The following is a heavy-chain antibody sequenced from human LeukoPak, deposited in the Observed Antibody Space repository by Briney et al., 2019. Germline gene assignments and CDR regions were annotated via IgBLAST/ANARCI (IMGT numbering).Heavy chain of an antibody. J-gene: IGHJ4*02. CDR1: GYTFTGYY. V-gene: IGHV1-2*02. CDR2: INPNSGGT. CDR3: ARDLEDIVATHGVDY. D-gene: IGHD5-12*01. Sequence: ASVKVSCKASGYTFTGYYMHWVRQAPGQGLEWMGWINPNSGGTNYAQKFQGRVTMTRDTSISTAYMELSRLRSDDTAVYYCARDLEDIVATHGVDYWGQGTLVTVSS.